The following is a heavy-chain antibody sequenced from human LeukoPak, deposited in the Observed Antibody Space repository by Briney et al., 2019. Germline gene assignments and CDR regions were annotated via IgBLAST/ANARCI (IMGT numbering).Heavy chain of an antibody. CDR2: ISYDGSNK. V-gene: IGHV3-30*03. CDR3: ARVADYYGSGSYFGNFDY. J-gene: IGHJ4*02. Sequence: GGSLRLSCAASGFTFSSYGMHWVRQAPGKGLEWVAVISYDGSNKYYADSVKGRFTISRDNSKNTLYLQMNSLRAEDTAVYYCARVADYYGSGSYFGNFDYWGQGTLVTVSS. CDR1: GFTFSSYG. D-gene: IGHD3-10*01.